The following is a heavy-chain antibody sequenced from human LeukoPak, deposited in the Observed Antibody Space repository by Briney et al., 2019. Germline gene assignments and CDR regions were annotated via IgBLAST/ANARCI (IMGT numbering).Heavy chain of an antibody. CDR3: ARGRDSSGYYGY. CDR1: GYTFTSYD. V-gene: IGHV1-8*01. J-gene: IGHJ4*02. CDR2: MNPNSGNT. D-gene: IGHD3-22*01. Sequence: ASXXVSCKASGYTFTSYDINWVRQATGQGLEGMGWMNPNSGNTGYAQKFQGRVTMTRNTSISTAYMEMRSMRSEDTAVYYCARGRDSSGYYGYWGQGTLVTVSS.